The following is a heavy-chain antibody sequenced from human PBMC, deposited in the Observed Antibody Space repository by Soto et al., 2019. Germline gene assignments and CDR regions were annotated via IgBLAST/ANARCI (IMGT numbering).Heavy chain of an antibody. D-gene: IGHD3-10*01. Sequence: GESLKISCMTSGYNFDNNWIGWVRQVPGRGLEWMGIIYPGDSDTRYSPSFQGQVTISADKSISTAYLQWSSLKASDTAMYYCARQGSGSYYKEGFDYWGQGTLVTVSS. CDR2: IYPGDSDT. CDR1: GYNFDNNW. V-gene: IGHV5-51*01. CDR3: ARQGSGSYYKEGFDY. J-gene: IGHJ4*02.